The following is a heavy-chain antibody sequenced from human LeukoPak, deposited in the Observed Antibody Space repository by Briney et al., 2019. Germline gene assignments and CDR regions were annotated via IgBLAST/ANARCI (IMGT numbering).Heavy chain of an antibody. CDR1: GYTFTSYG. D-gene: IGHD7-27*01. Sequence: ASVKVSCKASGYTFTSYGISWVRQAPGQGLEWMGWISAYNGNTNYAQELQGRVTMTTDTSTSTAYMELRSLRSDDTAVYYCAIQRGANWGSRARYYFDYWGQGTLVTVSS. V-gene: IGHV1-18*01. CDR3: AIQRGANWGSRARYYFDY. CDR2: ISAYNGNT. J-gene: IGHJ4*02.